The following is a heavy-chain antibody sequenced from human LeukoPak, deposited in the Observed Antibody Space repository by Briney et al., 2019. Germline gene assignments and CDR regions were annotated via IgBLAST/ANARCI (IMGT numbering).Heavy chain of an antibody. D-gene: IGHD3/OR15-3a*01. Sequence: SETLSLTCTVSDGSISSSSYYWDWIRQPPGMGLEWIGSIYYTGNTYYNASLKSQVSISIDTSKNQFSLKLTSVTAADTAVYYCARQTGSGLFILPGGQGTLVTVSS. CDR1: DGSISSSSYY. CDR2: IYYTGNT. V-gene: IGHV4-39*01. J-gene: IGHJ4*02. CDR3: ARQTGSGLFILP.